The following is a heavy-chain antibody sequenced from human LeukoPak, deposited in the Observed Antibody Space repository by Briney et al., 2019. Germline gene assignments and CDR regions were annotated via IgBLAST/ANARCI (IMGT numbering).Heavy chain of an antibody. CDR1: GFTFSSYA. D-gene: IGHD6-19*01. CDR2: ISGSGGST. CDR3: AKGVVEQWLVHWFDP. V-gene: IGHV3-23*01. Sequence: GGSLRLSCAASGFTFSSYAMSWVRQAPGKGLEWVSAISGSGGSTYYADSVKGRFTISRDNSKKTLYLRMNSLRAEDTAVYYCAKGVVEQWLVHWFDPWGQGILVTVSS. J-gene: IGHJ5*02.